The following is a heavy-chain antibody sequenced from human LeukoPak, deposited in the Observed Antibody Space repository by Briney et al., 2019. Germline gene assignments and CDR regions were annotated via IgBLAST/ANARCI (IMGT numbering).Heavy chain of an antibody. J-gene: IGHJ6*02. D-gene: IGHD4-23*01. CDR2: KNPNSGNT. CDR3: ARGRGGYGGYYYGMDV. Sequence: ASVKVSCKASGYTFTSYDINWVRQATGQGLEWMGWKNPNSGNTGYAQKFQGRVTMTRNTSISTAYMELSSLRSEDTAVYYCARGRGGYGGYYYGMDVWGQGTTVTVSS. V-gene: IGHV1-8*01. CDR1: GYTFTSYD.